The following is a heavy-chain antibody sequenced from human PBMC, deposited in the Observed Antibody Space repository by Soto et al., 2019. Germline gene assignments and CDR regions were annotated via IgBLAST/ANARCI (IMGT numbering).Heavy chain of an antibody. CDR2: ISGSGGST. D-gene: IGHD3-3*01. CDR3: AKGVGWGGYYY. CDR1: GLTFSSYA. V-gene: IGHV3-23*01. J-gene: IGHJ4*02. Sequence: GGSLRLSCAASGLTFSSYAMSWVRQAPGKGLEWVSAISGSGGSTYYADSVKGRFTIPRDNSKNTLYLQMNSLRAEDTSVYYCAKGVGWGGYYYWGQGTLVTVSS.